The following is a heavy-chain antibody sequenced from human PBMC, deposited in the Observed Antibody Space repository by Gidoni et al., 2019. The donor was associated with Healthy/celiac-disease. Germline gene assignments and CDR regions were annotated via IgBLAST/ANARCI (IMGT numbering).Heavy chain of an antibody. V-gene: IGHV4-59*08. CDR2: IYYSRST. D-gene: IGHD3-10*01. CDR3: ATRDFDAFDI. J-gene: IGHJ3*02. Sequence: WSGYIYYSRSTNYNPSLKSRVTISVDTSKNQFSLKLSSVTAADTAVYYCATRDFDAFDIWGQGTMVTVSS.